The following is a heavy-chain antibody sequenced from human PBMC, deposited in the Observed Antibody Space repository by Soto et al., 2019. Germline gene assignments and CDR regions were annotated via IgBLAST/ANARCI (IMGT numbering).Heavy chain of an antibody. V-gene: IGHV1-46*01. CDR2: INPSGGST. D-gene: IGHD6-6*01. CDR3: ARGLGRYSSSSGYYYYGMDV. Sequence: ASVKVSCKASGCTFTSYYMHWVRQAPGQGLEWMGIINPSGGSTSYAQKFQGRVTMTRDTSTSTVYMELSSLRSEDTAVYYCARGLGRYSSSSGYYYYGMDVWGQGTTVTVSS. J-gene: IGHJ6*02. CDR1: GCTFTSYY.